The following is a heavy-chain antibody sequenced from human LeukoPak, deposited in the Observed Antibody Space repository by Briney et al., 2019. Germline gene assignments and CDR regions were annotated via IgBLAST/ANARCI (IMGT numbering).Heavy chain of an antibody. CDR3: ARRSYCGGDCYGSDAFDI. V-gene: IGHV3-11*04. CDR2: ISSSGSTI. D-gene: IGHD2-21*02. J-gene: IGHJ3*02. Sequence: PGGSLRLSCAASGFTFSDYYMSWIRQAPGKGLEWVSYISSSGSTIYYADSVKGRFTISRDNAKNSLYLQMNSPRAEDTAVYYCARRSYCGGDCYGSDAFDIWGQGTMVTVSS. CDR1: GFTFSDYY.